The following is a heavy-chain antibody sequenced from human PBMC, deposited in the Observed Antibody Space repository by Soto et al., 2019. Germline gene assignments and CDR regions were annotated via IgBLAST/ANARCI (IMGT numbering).Heavy chain of an antibody. D-gene: IGHD2-2*01. CDR3: ARVGIVPAAQGRGNYYYYMDV. Sequence: SETLSLTCTVSGGSISSYYWSWIRQPPGKGLEWIGYIYYSGSTNYNPSLKSRVTISVDTSKNQFSLKLSSVTAADTAVYYCARVGIVPAAQGRGNYYYYMDVWGKGTTVTVSS. CDR2: IYYSGST. CDR1: GGSISSYY. J-gene: IGHJ6*03. V-gene: IGHV4-59*01.